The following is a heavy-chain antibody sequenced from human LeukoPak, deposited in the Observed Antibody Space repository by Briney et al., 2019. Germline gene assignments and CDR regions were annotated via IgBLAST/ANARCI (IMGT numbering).Heavy chain of an antibody. V-gene: IGHV4-38-2*01. CDR1: GYSISSGYY. Sequence: SETLSLTCSVSGYSISSGYYWGWIRQPPGQGLEWIGSIYHSGSTYYNPSLKSRVTISVDTSKNQFSLKLSSVTAADTAVYYCARLWFGESPWADPWGQGTLVTVSS. D-gene: IGHD3-10*01. CDR3: ARLWFGESPWADP. CDR2: IYHSGST. J-gene: IGHJ5*02.